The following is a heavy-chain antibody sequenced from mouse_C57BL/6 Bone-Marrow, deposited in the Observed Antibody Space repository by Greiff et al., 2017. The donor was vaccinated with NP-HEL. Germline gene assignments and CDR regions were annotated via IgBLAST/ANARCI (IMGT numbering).Heavy chain of an antibody. CDR3: ARSRLLTTVVDYFDY. Sequence: QVQLQQPGAELVKPGASVKLSCKASGYTFTSYWMHWVKQRPGQGLEWIGMIHPNSGSTNYNEKFKSKATLTVDKSSSTAYMQLSSLTSEDSAVYYCARSRLLTTVVDYFDYWGQGTTLTVSS. CDR1: GYTFTSYW. V-gene: IGHV1-64*01. D-gene: IGHD1-1*01. CDR2: IHPNSGST. J-gene: IGHJ2*01.